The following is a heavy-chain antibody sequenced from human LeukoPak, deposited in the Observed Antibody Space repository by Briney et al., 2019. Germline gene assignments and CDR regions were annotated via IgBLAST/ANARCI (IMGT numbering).Heavy chain of an antibody. V-gene: IGHV3-23*01. D-gene: IGHD6-13*01. CDR1: GFTFSSYA. CDR2: ISGSGGST. CDR3: AKDGLEYSSSWYFYYY. J-gene: IGHJ4*02. Sequence: GGSLRLSCAASGFTFSSYAMSWVRQAPGKGLEWVSAISGSGGSTNYADSVKGRFTISRDNSKNTLYLQMNSLRAEDTAVYYCAKDGLEYSSSWYFYYYWGQGTLVTVSS.